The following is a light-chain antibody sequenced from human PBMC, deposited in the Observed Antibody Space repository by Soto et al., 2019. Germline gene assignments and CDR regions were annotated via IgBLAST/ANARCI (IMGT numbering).Light chain of an antibody. J-gene: IGKJ1*01. CDR2: GAS. CDR1: QSVSSSY. CDR3: QSYVYSFRA. Sequence: EILLTQSPGTLSLSPGERATLSCRASQSVSSSYLSWYQLKPGQAPRLLIYGASSRATGIPDRFSGCGSGPDYTLTISRLEPEDFTLYYCQSYVYSFRAFGQGTQVEL. V-gene: IGKV3-20*01.